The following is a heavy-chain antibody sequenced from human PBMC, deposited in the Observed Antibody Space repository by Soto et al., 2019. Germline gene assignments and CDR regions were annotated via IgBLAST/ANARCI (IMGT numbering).Heavy chain of an antibody. Sequence: QVQLGESGGGVVQPGRSLRLSCAASGFTFRSYDMHWVRQAPGKGLEWVAVISYDENNRYYTDSVKGRFTISRDNSKNTLYLQVNSLRAEDTAVYYCARAMDTAMASKDNWFDPWGQGTLVTVSS. CDR1: GFTFRSYD. D-gene: IGHD5-18*01. V-gene: IGHV3-30-3*01. J-gene: IGHJ5*02. CDR2: ISYDENNR. CDR3: ARAMDTAMASKDNWFDP.